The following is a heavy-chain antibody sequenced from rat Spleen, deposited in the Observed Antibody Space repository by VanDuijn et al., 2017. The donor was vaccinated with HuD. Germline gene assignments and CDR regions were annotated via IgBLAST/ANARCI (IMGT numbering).Heavy chain of an antibody. D-gene: IGHD5-1*01. J-gene: IGHJ3*01. CDR2: ITNTGGST. CDR3: TSRWDGFVY. V-gene: IGHV5-46*01. CDR1: GFTFSSFV. Sequence: EVQLVESGGGLVQPGRSLKLSCAASGFTFSSFVMAWVRHAPKKGLDWVASITNTGGSTYYPDSVRGRFTISRDNAKSTLYLQMNSLRSEDTATYYCTSRWDGFVYWGQGTLVTVSS.